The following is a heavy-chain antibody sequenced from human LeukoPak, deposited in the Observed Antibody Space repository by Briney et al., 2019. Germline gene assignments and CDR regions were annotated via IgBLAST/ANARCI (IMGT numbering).Heavy chain of an antibody. CDR1: GASFSSSTYY. D-gene: IGHD6-13*01. V-gene: IGHV4-39*01. Sequence: PSETLSLTCTVSGASFSSSTYYWGWIRQPPGKGLEWIGSIYYGGGTYYNPSLTSRVTMSVDTYKKQFSMKLSSVTAADTAVYYCARHAGGIAAAGTRPFDYWGQGTLVTVSS. J-gene: IGHJ4*02. CDR2: IYYGGGT. CDR3: ARHAGGIAAAGTRPFDY.